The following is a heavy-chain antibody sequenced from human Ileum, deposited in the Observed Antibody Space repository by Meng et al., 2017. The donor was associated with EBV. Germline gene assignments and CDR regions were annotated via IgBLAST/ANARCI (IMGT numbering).Heavy chain of an antibody. Sequence: QRTLQESGPGLVKPSETLPLTCTVSGGSISSSNHYWGWIRQPPGKGLEWIANIYYSGSTYYNPSLKSRVTISVDTSKNQFSLKLSSVTAADTAVYYCARVPSYYYDSRGYVTPFDYWGQGTLVTVSS. J-gene: IGHJ4*02. CDR3: ARVPSYYYDSRGYVTPFDY. D-gene: IGHD3-22*01. V-gene: IGHV4-39*07. CDR1: GGSISSSNHY. CDR2: IYYSGST.